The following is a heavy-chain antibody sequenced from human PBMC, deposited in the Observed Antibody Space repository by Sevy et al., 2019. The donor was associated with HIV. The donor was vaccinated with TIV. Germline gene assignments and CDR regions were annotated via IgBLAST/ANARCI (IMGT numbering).Heavy chain of an antibody. CDR3: ARAYYDFRSGDPSRHGMDV. Sequence: ASVKVSCKASGYTFTSYYMHWVRQAPGQGLEWMGIINPSGGSTSYAQKFQGRVTMTRDTSTSTVYMELSSLRSEDTAVYYCARAYYDFRSGDPSRHGMDVWGQGTTVTVSS. D-gene: IGHD3-3*01. CDR1: GYTFTSYY. CDR2: INPSGGST. V-gene: IGHV1-46*01. J-gene: IGHJ6*02.